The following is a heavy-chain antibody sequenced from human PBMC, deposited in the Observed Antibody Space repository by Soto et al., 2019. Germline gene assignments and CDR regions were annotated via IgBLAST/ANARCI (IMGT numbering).Heavy chain of an antibody. V-gene: IGHV3-23*01. Sequence: EVQLLESGGGLVQPGGSLRLSCAASGFSFSSYAMNWVRQAPGKGLEWVSVISGSGDSTYYADSVKGRFTISRDNSKNTLDRQMFSRRAEDPAVYYCARRSSGWYSDYWGRGTLVIVSS. CDR2: ISGSGDST. CDR3: ARRSSGWYSDY. J-gene: IGHJ4*02. D-gene: IGHD6-19*01. CDR1: GFSFSSYA.